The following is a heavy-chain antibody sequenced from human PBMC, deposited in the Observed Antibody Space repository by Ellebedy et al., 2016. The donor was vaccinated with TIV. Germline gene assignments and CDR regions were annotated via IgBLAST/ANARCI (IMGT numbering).Heavy chain of an antibody. Sequence: PGGSLRLSCAASGFTFSSYAMSWVRQAPGKGLEWVSAISGSGGSTYYADSVKGRFTISRDNSKNTLYLQMNSLRAEDTAVYYCARGFEVGSGYYYGNDYWGQGTLVTVSS. CDR1: GFTFSSYA. V-gene: IGHV3-23*01. CDR2: ISGSGGST. D-gene: IGHD3-22*01. CDR3: ARGFEVGSGYYYGNDY. J-gene: IGHJ4*02.